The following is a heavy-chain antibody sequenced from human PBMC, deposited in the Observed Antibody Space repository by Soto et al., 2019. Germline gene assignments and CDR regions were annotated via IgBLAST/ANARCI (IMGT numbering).Heavy chain of an antibody. CDR2: LDQDGSER. CDR1: GFTFSTYG. CDR3: VCGGNFFVY. Sequence: EVQLVESGGGLVQPGGSLRLSWAASGFTFSTYGMTWVRRPPGKGLEGVANLDQDGSERYYVDSVRGRFTISRDNAKNSLYLQMNSLRAEDTAVYYCVCGGNFFVYWGQGTLVTVSP. J-gene: IGHJ4*02. V-gene: IGHV3-7*01. D-gene: IGHD3-16*01.